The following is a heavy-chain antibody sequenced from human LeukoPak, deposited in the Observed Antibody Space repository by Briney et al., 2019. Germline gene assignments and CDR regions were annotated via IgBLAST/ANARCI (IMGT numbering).Heavy chain of an antibody. CDR2: ISGNGDNT. CDR1: GFTFSSYA. Sequence: PGGSLRLSCAASGFTFSSYAMSWVRQAPGKGLEWVSAISGNGDNTYYADSVKGRFTISRDNSKNTLYLQMNSLRAEDTAVYFCAKILHPTYYFDYWGQGTLVTVSS. V-gene: IGHV3-23*01. D-gene: IGHD3-16*01. CDR3: AKILHPTYYFDY. J-gene: IGHJ4*02.